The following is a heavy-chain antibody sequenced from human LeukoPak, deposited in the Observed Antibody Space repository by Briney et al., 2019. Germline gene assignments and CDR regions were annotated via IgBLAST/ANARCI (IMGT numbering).Heavy chain of an antibody. D-gene: IGHD4-17*01. Sequence: GASVKVSCKASGGTFSSYAISWVRQALGQGLEWMGGIIPIFGTANYAQKFQGRVTITTDESTSTAYMELSSLRSEDTAVYYCARSIFYGDYAPWYYFDYWGQGTLVTVSS. CDR3: ARSIFYGDYAPWYYFDY. V-gene: IGHV1-69*05. J-gene: IGHJ4*02. CDR2: IIPIFGTA. CDR1: GGTFSSYA.